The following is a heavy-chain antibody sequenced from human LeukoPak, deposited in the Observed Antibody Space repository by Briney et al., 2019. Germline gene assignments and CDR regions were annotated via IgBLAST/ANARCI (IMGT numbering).Heavy chain of an antibody. CDR2: IIPILGIA. D-gene: IGHD3-10*01. V-gene: IGHV1-69*04. Sequence: GASVKVSCKASGGTFSSYAISWVRQAPGQGLEWMGRIIPILGIANYAQKFQGRVTITADKSTSTAYMELSSLRSEDTAVYYCARFRTSPRGLTVPGWFDPWGQGTLVTVSS. J-gene: IGHJ5*02. CDR1: GGTFSSYA. CDR3: ARFRTSPRGLTVPGWFDP.